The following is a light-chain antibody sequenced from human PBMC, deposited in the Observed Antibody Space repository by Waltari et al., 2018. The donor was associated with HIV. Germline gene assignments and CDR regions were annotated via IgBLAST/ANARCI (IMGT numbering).Light chain of an antibody. CDR1: SSDLGAYDS. CDR3: SSYGDNIRVL. J-gene: IGLJ2*01. V-gene: IGLV2-8*01. CDR2: EVS. Sequence: QSALPQPPSASGSLGQSVTISCTGSSSDLGAYDSVSWFQQHPNNAPKLLLYEVSKRPSGVPDRFSGSRSGETAFLSVSGLQPDDTAGYFCSSYGDNIRVLFGGGTNLTVL.